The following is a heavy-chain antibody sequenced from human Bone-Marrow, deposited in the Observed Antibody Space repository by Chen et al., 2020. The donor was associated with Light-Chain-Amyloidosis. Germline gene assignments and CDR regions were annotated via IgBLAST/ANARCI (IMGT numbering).Heavy chain of an antibody. CDR2: ISETGANT. CDR1: GFTFSHYA. CDR3: AKQYLVGG. V-gene: IGHV3-23*01. Sequence: EVRLLESGGGLVQPGGSLRLSCAVSGFTFSHYAMNWVRQAPGKGLQLISSISETGANTDYEDSVKGRFTISRDNSNNMLYLQLTSLRAEDTAVYYCAKQYLVGGWGQGTLVTVSS. D-gene: IGHD6-13*01. J-gene: IGHJ4*02.